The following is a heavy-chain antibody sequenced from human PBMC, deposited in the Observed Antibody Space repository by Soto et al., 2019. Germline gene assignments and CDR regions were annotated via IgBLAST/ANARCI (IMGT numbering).Heavy chain of an antibody. D-gene: IGHD5-12*01. CDR3: AKGSYDYYFDF. Sequence: GGSLRLSCAASGFTFEDYAMHWVRQAPGEGLEWVSGISWNSGSVGYADSVKGRFTISRDNAKNSLYLQMSSLRAEDTALYYCAKGSYDYYFDFWGQGTLVTVSS. V-gene: IGHV3-9*01. CDR2: ISWNSGSV. J-gene: IGHJ4*02. CDR1: GFTFEDYA.